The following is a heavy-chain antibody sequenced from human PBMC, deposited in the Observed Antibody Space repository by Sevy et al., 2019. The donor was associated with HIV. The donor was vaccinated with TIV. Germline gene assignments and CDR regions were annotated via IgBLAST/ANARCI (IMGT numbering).Heavy chain of an antibody. CDR2: INTNTGNP. D-gene: IGHD4-17*01. Sequence: SVKVSCKASGYTFTSYTMNWVRQAPGQGLEWMGWINTNTGNPRYAQGFTGRFVFSLDPSVSTAYLQISSLKAEDTAEYDWARDDDYDGYDWFDPWGQGTLVTVSS. J-gene: IGHJ5*02. CDR3: ARDDDYDGYDWFDP. CDR1: GYTFTSYT. V-gene: IGHV7-4-1*02.